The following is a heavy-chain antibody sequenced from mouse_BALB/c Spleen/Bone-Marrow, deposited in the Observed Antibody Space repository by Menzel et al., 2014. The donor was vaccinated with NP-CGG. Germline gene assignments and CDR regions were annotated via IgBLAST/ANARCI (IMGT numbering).Heavy chain of an antibody. CDR3: ARFPIYYGNYGAMDY. D-gene: IGHD2-1*01. J-gene: IGHJ4*01. CDR1: GYTFTSYW. CDR2: IAPGRGST. Sequence: DLVKPGASVKLSCKASGYTFTSYWINRIKQRPGQGLEWIGRIAPGRGSTYYNEMFKGKATLTVDTSSSTAYIQLSSLSSEDSAVYFCARFPIYYGNYGAMDYWGQGTSVTVSS. V-gene: IGHV1S41*01.